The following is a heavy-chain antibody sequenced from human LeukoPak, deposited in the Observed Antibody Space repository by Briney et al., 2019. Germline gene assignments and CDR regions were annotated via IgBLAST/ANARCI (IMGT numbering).Heavy chain of an antibody. CDR1: GGSISSYY. CDR3: ARRAQYYDYVWGSYRPRWYFDY. CDR2: IYYSGST. Sequence: SETLSLTCTVSGGSISSYYWSWIRQPPGKGLEWIGYIYYSGSTNYNPSLKSRVTISVDTSKNQFSLKLSSVTAADTAVYYCARRAQYYDYVWGSYRPRWYFDYWGQGTLVTVSS. V-gene: IGHV4-59*08. J-gene: IGHJ4*02. D-gene: IGHD3-16*02.